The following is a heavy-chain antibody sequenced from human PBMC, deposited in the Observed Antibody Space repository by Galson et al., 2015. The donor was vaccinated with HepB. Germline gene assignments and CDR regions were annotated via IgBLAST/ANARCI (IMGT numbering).Heavy chain of an antibody. V-gene: IGHV3-23*01. J-gene: IGHJ4*02. CDR2: ISASGGST. Sequence: SLRLSCAASGFTFSNYAMTWVRQAPGKGLEWVSAISASGGSTYYAGSVKGRFTISRDNSRNTLYLQMNSVKAADTAVYYCAKCPAGSYYICTFDYWGQGTLVTVSS. D-gene: IGHD3-10*01. CDR1: GFTFSNYA. CDR3: AKCPAGSYYICTFDY.